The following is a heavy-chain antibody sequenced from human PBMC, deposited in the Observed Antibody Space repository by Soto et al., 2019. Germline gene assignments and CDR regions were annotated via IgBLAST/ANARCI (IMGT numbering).Heavy chain of an antibody. CDR1: GYTFTGYY. CDR2: INPNSGGT. CDR3: ASRPWGSGWYKAGPYYFDY. D-gene: IGHD6-19*01. J-gene: IGHJ4*02. V-gene: IGHV1-2*02. Sequence: ASVKVSCKASGYTFTGYYVHWVRQAPGQGLEWMGWINPNSGGTNYAQKFQGRVTMTRDTSISTAYMELSRLRSDDTAVYYCASRPWGSGWYKAGPYYFDYWGQGTLVTVSS.